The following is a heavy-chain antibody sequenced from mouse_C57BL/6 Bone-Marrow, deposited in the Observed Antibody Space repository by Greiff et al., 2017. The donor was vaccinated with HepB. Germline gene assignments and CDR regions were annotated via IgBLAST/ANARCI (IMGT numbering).Heavy chain of an antibody. CDR2: IYPRDGST. CDR3: ARRGYDYGAWFAY. V-gene: IGHV1-85*01. D-gene: IGHD2-4*01. Sequence: VQRVESGPELVKPEASVKLSCKASGYTFTSYDINWVKQRPGQGLEWIGWIYPRDGSTKYNEKFKGKATLTVDTSSSTAYMELHSLTSEDSAVYFCARRGYDYGAWFAYWGQGTLVTVSA. CDR1: GYTFTSYD. J-gene: IGHJ3*01.